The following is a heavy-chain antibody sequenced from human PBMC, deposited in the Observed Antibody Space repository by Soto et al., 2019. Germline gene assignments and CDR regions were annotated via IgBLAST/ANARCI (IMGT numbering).Heavy chain of an antibody. CDR1: GFTFDDYA. CDR3: AKPSQTKIAARRELYYYYYMDV. J-gene: IGHJ6*03. Sequence: GGSLRLSCAASGFTFDDYAMHWVRQAPGKGLEWVSGISWNSGSIGYADSVKGRFTISRDNAKNSLYLQMNSLRAEDTALYYCAKPSQTKIAARRELYYYYYMDVWGKGTTVTVSS. CDR2: ISWNSGSI. V-gene: IGHV3-9*01. D-gene: IGHD6-6*01.